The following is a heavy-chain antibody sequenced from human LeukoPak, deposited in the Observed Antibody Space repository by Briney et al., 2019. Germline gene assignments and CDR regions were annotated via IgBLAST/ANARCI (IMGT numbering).Heavy chain of an antibody. CDR3: ARVKYSYGVIDY. CDR2: IYYSGST. V-gene: IGHV4-59*02. J-gene: IGHJ4*02. D-gene: IGHD5-18*01. Sequence: SETLSLTCTVSGDSVSDYHWSWIRQPPGKGLEWIGFIYYSGSTNYSPSLKSRVIISVDTSKNQFSLKLSSMTAADTAVYYCARVKYSYGVIDYWGQGTLVTVSS. CDR1: GDSVSDYH.